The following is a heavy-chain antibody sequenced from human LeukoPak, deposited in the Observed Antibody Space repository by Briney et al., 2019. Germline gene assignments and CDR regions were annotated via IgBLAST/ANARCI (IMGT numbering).Heavy chain of an antibody. V-gene: IGHV3-15*01. CDR3: TTDPAYYDILTGYSDY. J-gene: IGHJ4*02. CDR2: IKSKTDGGTT. Sequence: PGGSLRLSCAASGFTFSNAWMSWVRQAPGKGLEWVGRIKSKTDGGTTDYAAHVKGRFTISRDDSKNTLYLQMNSLKTEDTAVYYCTTDPAYYDILTGYSDYWGQGTLVTVSS. CDR1: GFTFSNAW. D-gene: IGHD3-9*01.